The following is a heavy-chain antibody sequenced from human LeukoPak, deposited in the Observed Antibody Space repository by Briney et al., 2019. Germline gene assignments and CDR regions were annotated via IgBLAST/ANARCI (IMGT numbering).Heavy chain of an antibody. CDR1: GFTFTSSA. J-gene: IGHJ4*02. CDR3: ARALYYFDSSGYTAYDY. V-gene: IGHV1-58*01. D-gene: IGHD3-22*01. CDR2: IVVGSGNT. Sequence: GTSVKVSCKASGFTFTSSAVQWVRQARGQRLEWIGWIVVGSGNTNYAQKFQERVTITRDMSTSTAYMELSSLRSEDTAVYFCARALYYFDSSGYTAYDYWGQGTLVTVSS.